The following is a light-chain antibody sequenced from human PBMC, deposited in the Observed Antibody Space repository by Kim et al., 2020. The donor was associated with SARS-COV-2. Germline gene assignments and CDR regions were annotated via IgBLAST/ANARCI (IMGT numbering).Light chain of an antibody. V-gene: IGKV3-15*01. CDR3: QQFNNWSPWT. Sequence: EIVMTQSPATLSVSPGERATLSCRASQSISTNLAWYQQRPNQAPRLLIYGASIRATGIPARFTGRGSGTEFTLTISSLQSEDFAVYYCQQFNNWSPWTFGQGTKVDIK. CDR1: QSISTN. CDR2: GAS. J-gene: IGKJ1*01.